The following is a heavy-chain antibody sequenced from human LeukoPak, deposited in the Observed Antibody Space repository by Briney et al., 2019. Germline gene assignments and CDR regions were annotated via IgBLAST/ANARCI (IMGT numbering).Heavy chain of an antibody. Sequence: SETLSLTCTVSGGSISSGSYYGSWIRQPAGKGLEWIGRIYTSGSTNYNPSLKSRVTISVDTSKNQFSLKLSSVTAADTAVYYCARDRIAGIDYWGQGTLVTVSS. CDR3: ARDRIAGIDY. CDR1: GGSISSGSYY. D-gene: IGHD6-13*01. J-gene: IGHJ4*02. CDR2: IYTSGST. V-gene: IGHV4-61*02.